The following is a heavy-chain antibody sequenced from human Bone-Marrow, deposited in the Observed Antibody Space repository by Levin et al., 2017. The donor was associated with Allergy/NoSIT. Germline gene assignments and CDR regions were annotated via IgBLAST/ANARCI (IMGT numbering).Heavy chain of an antibody. D-gene: IGHD5-24*01. CDR3: AKGPMATTTSDVGYYYYGMDV. V-gene: IGHV3-30*18. CDR2: ISYDGSNK. J-gene: IGHJ6*02. CDR1: GFTFSSYG. Sequence: LSLTCAASGFTFSSYGMHWVRQAPGKGLEWVAVISYDGSNKYYADSVKGRFTISRDNSKNTLYLQMNSLRAEDTAVYYCAKGPMATTTSDVGYYYYGMDVWGQGTTVTVSS.